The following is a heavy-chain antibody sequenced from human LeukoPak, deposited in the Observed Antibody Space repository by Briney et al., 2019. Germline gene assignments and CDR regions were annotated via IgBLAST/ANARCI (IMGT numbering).Heavy chain of an antibody. CDR2: IKEDGSVK. CDR3: GREVLGGATILDY. CDR1: GFTFSSYW. J-gene: IGHJ4*02. D-gene: IGHD1-26*01. V-gene: IGHV3-7*04. Sequence: GGSLRLSCAASGFTFSSYWMSWVRQAPGKGLEWVANIKEDGSVKYYVDSVKGRFTISRDNAKNSLYLQMNSLRADDTAVYYCGREVLGGATILDYWGQGTLVTVSS.